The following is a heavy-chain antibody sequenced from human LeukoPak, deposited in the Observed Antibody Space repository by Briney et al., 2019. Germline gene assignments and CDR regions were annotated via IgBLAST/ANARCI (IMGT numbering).Heavy chain of an antibody. J-gene: IGHJ4*02. V-gene: IGHV1-46*01. Sequence: ASVKVSCKASGYTFTSYYMNWVRQAPGQGLEWMGITNPSGGSTSYAQKFQDRVAMTRDTSRSTVYMELSSLRTEDTAMYYCARESGKFDYWGQGTLVAVSS. CDR2: TNPSGGST. CDR1: GYTFTSYY. CDR3: ARESGKFDY.